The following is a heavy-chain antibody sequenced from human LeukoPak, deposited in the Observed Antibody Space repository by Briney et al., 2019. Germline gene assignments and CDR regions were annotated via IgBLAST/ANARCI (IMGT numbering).Heavy chain of an antibody. Sequence: SETLSLTCTVSGGSIRSSYYYWGWIRQPPGKGLEWIGSIYDSGSTYYNPSLKSRVTISVDTSKNQFSLKLNSVTAADTAVYYCASRYCSGGSCPDDAFDIWGQGTMVTVSS. J-gene: IGHJ3*02. V-gene: IGHV4-39*01. CDR2: IYDSGST. CDR3: ASRYCSGGSCPDDAFDI. D-gene: IGHD2-15*01. CDR1: GGSIRSSYYY.